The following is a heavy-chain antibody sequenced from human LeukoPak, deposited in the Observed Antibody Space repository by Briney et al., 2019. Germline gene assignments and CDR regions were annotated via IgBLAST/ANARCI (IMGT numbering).Heavy chain of an antibody. CDR2: IYYSGST. J-gene: IGHJ4*02. Sequence: SETLSLTCTVSGGSISSSSYYWGWIRQPPGTGLEWIGSIYYSGSTYYNPSLKSRVTISVDTSKNQFSLKLSSVTAADTAVYYCAALVLNHFDYWGQGTLVTVSS. CDR3: AALVLNHFDY. CDR1: GGSISSSSYY. D-gene: IGHD6-6*01. V-gene: IGHV4-39*01.